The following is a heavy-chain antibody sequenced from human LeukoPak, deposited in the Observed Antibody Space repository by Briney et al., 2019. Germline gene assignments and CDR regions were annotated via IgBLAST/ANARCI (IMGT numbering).Heavy chain of an antibody. CDR1: GYSFTNYV. J-gene: IGHJ6*03. CDR3: ARGMGYNYYYMDV. Sequence: ASVKVSCKASGYSFTNYVIMSWVRQAPGQGLEWMGWISAYNGNTEYVQNLQGRVTMTTDTPTSTAYMELRSLRFDDTAVYYCARGMGYNYYYMDVWGKGTTVTVSS. V-gene: IGHV1-18*01. CDR2: ISAYNGNT. D-gene: IGHD2-8*01.